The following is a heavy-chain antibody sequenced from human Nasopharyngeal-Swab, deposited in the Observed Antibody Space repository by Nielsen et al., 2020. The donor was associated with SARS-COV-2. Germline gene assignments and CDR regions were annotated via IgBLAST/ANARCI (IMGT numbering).Heavy chain of an antibody. Sequence: SLKISCAASGFTFDDYAMHWVRQAPGKGLEWASGISWNSGSMGYADSVKGRFTISRDNAKNSLYLQMNSLRAEDTALYYCAKATTVGYYYYYGMDVWGQGTTVTVSS. CDR2: ISWNSGSM. V-gene: IGHV3-9*01. CDR1: GFTFDDYA. D-gene: IGHD4-11*01. CDR3: AKATTVGYYYYYGMDV. J-gene: IGHJ6*02.